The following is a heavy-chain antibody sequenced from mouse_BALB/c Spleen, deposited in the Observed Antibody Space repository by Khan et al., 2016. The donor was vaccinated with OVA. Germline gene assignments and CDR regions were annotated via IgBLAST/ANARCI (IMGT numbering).Heavy chain of an antibody. CDR3: VRDGTYHRNDGWFAY. J-gene: IGHJ3*01. CDR2: INPSNGYT. CDR1: GYTFTSYT. Sequence: VQLQQSGAELARPGASVKMSCKASGYTFTSYTIHWIKERPGHGLEWIGYINPSNGYTNYNQKFKDKATLTTDKSSTTAYLQLNSLTSDDSAVYNCVRDGTYHRNDGWFAYWGQGTLVTVSA. D-gene: IGHD2-14*01. V-gene: IGHV1-4*01.